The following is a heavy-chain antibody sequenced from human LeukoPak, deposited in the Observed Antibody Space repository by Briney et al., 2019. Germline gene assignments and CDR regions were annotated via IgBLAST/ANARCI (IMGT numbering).Heavy chain of an antibody. CDR3: ARANVVTASDY. J-gene: IGHJ4*02. CDR2: IYYSGST. Sequence: SETLSLTCSVSGGSISSYYWNWIRQPPGKGLEWIGYIYYSGSTNYNPSLKSRVTISVDTSKNQFSLKPTSVTAADTAVYYCARANVVTASDYWGQGTLVTVAS. V-gene: IGHV4-59*01. D-gene: IGHD2-21*02. CDR1: GGSISSYY.